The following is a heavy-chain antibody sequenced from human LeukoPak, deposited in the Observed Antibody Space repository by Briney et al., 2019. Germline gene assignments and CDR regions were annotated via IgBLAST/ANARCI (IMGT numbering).Heavy chain of an antibody. CDR1: GGSFSGYY. Sequence: SETLSLTCAVYGGSFSGYYWSWIRQPPGKGLEWIGEINHSGSTNYNPSLKSRVTISVDTSKNQFSLKLSSVTAADTAVYYCARDARVRKWFGELLKTTTYYFDYWSQGTLVTVSS. J-gene: IGHJ4*02. CDR3: ARDARVRKWFGELLKTTTYYFDY. CDR2: INHSGST. V-gene: IGHV4-34*01. D-gene: IGHD3-10*01.